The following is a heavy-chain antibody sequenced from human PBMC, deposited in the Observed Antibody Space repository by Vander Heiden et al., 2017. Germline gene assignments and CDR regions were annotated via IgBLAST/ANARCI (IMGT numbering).Heavy chain of an antibody. V-gene: IGHV1-8*01. Sequence: QVQLVQSGAEVKKPGASVKVSCKASGYTFTSYDINWVRQATGQGLEWMGWMNPNSGNTGYAQKFQGRVTMTRNTSISTAYMELSSLRSEDTAAYYCARGQVDTAMVTPDYYYYGMDVWGQGTTVTVSS. J-gene: IGHJ6*02. CDR1: GYTFTSYD. CDR3: ARGQVDTAMVTPDYYYYGMDV. D-gene: IGHD5-18*01. CDR2: MNPNSGNT.